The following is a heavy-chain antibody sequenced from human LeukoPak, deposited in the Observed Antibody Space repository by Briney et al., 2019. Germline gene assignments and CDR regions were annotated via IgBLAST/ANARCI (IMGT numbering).Heavy chain of an antibody. CDR1: GSTFSSYW. V-gene: IGHV3-7*01. CDR2: IKQDGSEK. D-gene: IGHD3-22*01. Sequence: PGGSLRLSCAASGSTFSSYWMSWVRQAPGKGLEWVANIKQDGSEKYYVDSVKGRFTISRDNAKNSLYLQMNSLRAEDTAVYYCARADLLYYYDSSGYSGSYYYGMDVWGQGTTVTVSS. J-gene: IGHJ6*02. CDR3: ARADLLYYYDSSGYSGSYYYGMDV.